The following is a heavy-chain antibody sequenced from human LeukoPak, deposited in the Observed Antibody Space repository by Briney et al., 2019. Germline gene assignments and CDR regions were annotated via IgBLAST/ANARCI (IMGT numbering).Heavy chain of an antibody. J-gene: IGHJ4*02. CDR1: GGSISSGSYY. V-gene: IGHV4-61*02. D-gene: IGHD6-13*01. Sequence: SETLSLTCTVSGGSISSGSYYWSWIRQPAGKGLEWIGRIYTSGSTNYNPSLKSRVTISVDTSKNQFSLKLSSVTAADTAVYYCAIEGRIAAAGRLDHWGQGTLVTVSS. CDR3: AIEGRIAAAGRLDH. CDR2: IYTSGST.